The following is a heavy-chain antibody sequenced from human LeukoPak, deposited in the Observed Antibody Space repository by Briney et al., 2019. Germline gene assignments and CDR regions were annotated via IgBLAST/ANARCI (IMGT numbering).Heavy chain of an antibody. Sequence: GASVKVSCKVSGDTLTELSMHWVRQAPGKGLEWMGGFDPKEGERVYAQNFQGRFTMTEDTSSGTAYMELNSLRSEDTAVYYCTTREIVVEPAQTSMVRGVLWRSDFGGHGTLVTVSS. CDR2: FDPKEGER. D-gene: IGHD3-10*01. V-gene: IGHV1-24*01. CDR1: GDTLTELS. J-gene: IGHJ4*01. CDR3: TTREIVVEPAQTSMVRGVLWRSDF.